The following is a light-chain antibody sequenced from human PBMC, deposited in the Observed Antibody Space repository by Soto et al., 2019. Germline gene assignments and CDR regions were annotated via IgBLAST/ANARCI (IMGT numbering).Light chain of an antibody. V-gene: IGLV2-14*01. J-gene: IGLJ1*01. CDR3: SSYTSGSSHYV. CDR1: SSDVGSYNY. CDR2: GVT. Sequence: QSVLTQPASVSGSPGQSITISCTGTSSDVGSYNYVSWYQQHPGKAPKLMIYGVTNRPSGVSNRFSGSKSGNTAPLTISGLQAEDEADYHCSSYTSGSSHYVFGTGTKLTVL.